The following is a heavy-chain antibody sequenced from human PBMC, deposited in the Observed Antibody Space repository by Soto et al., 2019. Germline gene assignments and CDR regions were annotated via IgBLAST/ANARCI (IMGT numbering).Heavy chain of an antibody. CDR2: IRSKGYGGTT. J-gene: IGHJ6*03. V-gene: IGHV3-49*04. CDR3: TREEGSSWYHYYYYYVDV. Sequence: GGSLRLSCTASGFTFGDYAMSWVRQAPGKGLEWVGFIRSKGYGGTTEYAESVKGRFTSSRDDSKSIAYLQMNSLKAEDTAVYYCTREEGSSWYHYYYYYVDVWGKWTTVTISS. D-gene: IGHD6-13*01. CDR1: GFTFGDYA.